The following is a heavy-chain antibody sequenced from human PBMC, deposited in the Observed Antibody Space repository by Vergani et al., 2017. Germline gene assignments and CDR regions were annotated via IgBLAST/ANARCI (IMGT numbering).Heavy chain of an antibody. CDR1: GGSISSYY. CDR2: IYYSGST. CDR3: ARASRYYDSSGYPQDAFDI. D-gene: IGHD3-22*01. J-gene: IGHJ3*02. V-gene: IGHV4-59*01. Sequence: QVQLQESGPGLVKPSETLSLTCTVSGGSISSYYWSWIRQPPGKGLEWIGYIYYSGSTNYNPSLKSRVTLSVDTSKNQFSLKLSSVTAADTAVYYCARASRYYDSSGYPQDAFDIWGQGAMVTVSS.